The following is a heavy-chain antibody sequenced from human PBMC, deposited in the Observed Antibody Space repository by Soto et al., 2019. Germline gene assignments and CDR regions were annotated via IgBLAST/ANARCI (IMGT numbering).Heavy chain of an antibody. CDR1: GFTFSSYG. D-gene: IGHD3-22*01. CDR2: ICDDGSNK. CDR3: ARGGGSGYPPLDY. J-gene: IGHJ4*02. Sequence: QVQLVESGGGVVQPGRSLRLSCAASGFTFSSYGMHWVRQAPGKGLEWVAVICDDGSNKYYADSVKGRFTISRDNSKNTLYLQRNSLGAEDTAVYYCARGGGSGYPPLDYWGQGTLVTVSS. V-gene: IGHV3-33*01.